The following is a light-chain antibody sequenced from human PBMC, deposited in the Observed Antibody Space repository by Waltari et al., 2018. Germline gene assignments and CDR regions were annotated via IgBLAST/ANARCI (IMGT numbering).Light chain of an antibody. J-gene: IGKJ4*01. CDR2: WAS. CDR1: QSVLYSSNNKDY. CDR3: QQYYGTPLT. V-gene: IGKV4-1*01. Sequence: DIVMTQSPDSLAVSLGERATINCKSRQSVLYSSNNKDYLAWYQQKPGQPPKLLIYWASTRESGVPDRFRGSGSETEFTLTISSLQAEDVAVYYCQQYYGTPLTFGGGTKVEVK.